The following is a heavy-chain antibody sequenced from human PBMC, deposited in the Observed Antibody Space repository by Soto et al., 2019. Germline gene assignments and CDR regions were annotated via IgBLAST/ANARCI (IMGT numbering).Heavy chain of an antibody. CDR3: ATASDYTSSGFWRDADLCGMDV. Sequence: QVQLMQSGAEVKKPGSSVQVSCKASGGTFSRYAINWVRQAPGQGLEWMGGLIPIFHTTNYAQKFQGRVTITADESTSTAYMDLSSLRSDDTAVYYCATASDYTSSGFWRDADLCGMDVWGQGTKVTVSS. D-gene: IGHD3-22*01. CDR2: LIPIFHTT. V-gene: IGHV1-69*01. J-gene: IGHJ6*02. CDR1: GGTFSRYA.